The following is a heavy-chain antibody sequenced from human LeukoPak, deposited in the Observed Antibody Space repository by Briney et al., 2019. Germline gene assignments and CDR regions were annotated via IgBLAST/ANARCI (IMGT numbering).Heavy chain of an antibody. D-gene: IGHD3-16*01. CDR2: ISYDGSNK. Sequence: GGSLRLSCAASGFTFSSYGMHWVRQAPGKGLEWVAVISYDGSNKYYADSVKGRFTISRDNSKNTLYLQMNSLRAEDTAVYYCAKDQGIMITLGGIWGQGTMVTVSS. J-gene: IGHJ3*02. CDR3: AKDQGIMITLGGI. V-gene: IGHV3-30*18. CDR1: GFTFSSYG.